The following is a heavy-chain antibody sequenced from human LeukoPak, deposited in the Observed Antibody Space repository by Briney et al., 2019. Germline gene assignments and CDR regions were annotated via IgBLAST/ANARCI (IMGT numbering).Heavy chain of an antibody. CDR3: ARRLHRTTMVLALGWFDP. CDR1: GFTFSDYY. J-gene: IGHJ5*02. CDR2: ISSSGSTI. D-gene: IGHD5-18*01. Sequence: GGSLRLSCAASGFTFSDYYMSWIRQAPGKGLEWVSYISSSGSTIYYADSVKGRFTISRDNAKNSLYLQMNSLRAEDTAVYYCARRLHRTTMVLALGWFDPWGQGTLVTVSS. V-gene: IGHV3-11*01.